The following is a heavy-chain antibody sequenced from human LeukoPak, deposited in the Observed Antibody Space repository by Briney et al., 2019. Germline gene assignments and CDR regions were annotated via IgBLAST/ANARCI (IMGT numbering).Heavy chain of an antibody. J-gene: IGHJ4*02. CDR3: ARDRSPERYFDY. Sequence: GASVKVSCKASGYTFTSYYMHWVRQAPGQGLEWMGIINPSGGSTSYAQKFQGRVTMTRDMSTSTVYMELSSPRSEDTAVYYCARDRSPERYFDYWGQGTLVTVSS. CDR2: INPSGGST. CDR1: GYTFTSYY. V-gene: IGHV1-46*01.